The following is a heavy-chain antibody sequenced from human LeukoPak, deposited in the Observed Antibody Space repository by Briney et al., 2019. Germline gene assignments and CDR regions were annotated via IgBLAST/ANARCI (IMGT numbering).Heavy chain of an antibody. CDR3: ARARFLEWYSDY. Sequence: GGSLRLSCAASGFIVSSNYMSWVRQAPGKGLEWVSVIYSGGDTCYADSVKGRFTISRDSSKNTLYLQMNSLRAEDTAVYYCARARFLEWYSDYWGQGTLVTVSS. V-gene: IGHV3-53*05. D-gene: IGHD3-3*01. CDR1: GFIVSSNY. CDR2: IYSGGDT. J-gene: IGHJ4*02.